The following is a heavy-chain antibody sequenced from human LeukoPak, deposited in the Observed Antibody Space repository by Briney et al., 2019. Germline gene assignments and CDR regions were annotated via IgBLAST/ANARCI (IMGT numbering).Heavy chain of an antibody. CDR3: AREGYDTNIYYKADY. CDR2: ISYSGST. Sequence: SETLSLTCTVSGGSISSYYWSWIRQPPGKGLEGIGYISYSGSTSYNPSLKSRVTITLDTSKSQFSLRLSSVTAADTAVYYCAREGYDTNIYYKADYWGQGTLVTVSS. J-gene: IGHJ4*02. D-gene: IGHD3-22*01. CDR1: GGSISSYY. V-gene: IGHV4-59*01.